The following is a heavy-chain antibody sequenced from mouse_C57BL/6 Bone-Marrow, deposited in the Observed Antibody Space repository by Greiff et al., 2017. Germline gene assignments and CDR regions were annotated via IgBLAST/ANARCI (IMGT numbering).Heavy chain of an antibody. J-gene: IGHJ2*01. V-gene: IGHV1-59*01. CDR2: IDPSDSYT. D-gene: IGHD2-2*01. CDR1: GYTFTSYW. CDR3: ARGGWLRRPTLYYFDY. Sequence: QVQLQQPGAELVRPGTSVKLSCKASGYTFTSYWMHWVKQRPGQGLEWIGVIDPSDSYTNYNQKFKGKATLTVDTSSSTAYMQLSSLTSGDSAVYYCARGGWLRRPTLYYFDYWGQGTTLTVSS.